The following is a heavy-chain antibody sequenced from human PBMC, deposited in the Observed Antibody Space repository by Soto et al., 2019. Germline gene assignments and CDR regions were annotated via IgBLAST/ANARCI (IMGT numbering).Heavy chain of an antibody. CDR3: AHSGKSGGTLRETGVDY. CDR1: GFSLSTSGVG. V-gene: IGHV2-5*01. CDR2: IYWNDDK. J-gene: IGHJ4*02. D-gene: IGHD2-15*01. Sequence: GSGPTLVNPTQTLTLTCTFSGFSLSTSGVGVGWIRQPPGKALEWLALIYWNDDKRYSPSLKSRLTITKDTSKNQVVLTMTNMEPVDTATYYCAHSGKSGGTLRETGVDYWGQGTLVTVSS.